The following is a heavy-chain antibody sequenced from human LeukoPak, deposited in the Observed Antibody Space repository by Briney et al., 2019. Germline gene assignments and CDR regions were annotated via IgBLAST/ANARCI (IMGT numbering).Heavy chain of an antibody. CDR2: ISSSSSYI. CDR1: GFTFSSYS. CDR3: AGALGYCSSTSCSKPWFDP. Sequence: PGGSLRLSCAASGFTFSSYSMNWVRQAPGKGLEWVSSISSSSSYIYYADSVKGRFTISRDNAKNSLYLQMNSLRAEDTAVYYCAGALGYCSSTSCSKPWFDPWGQGTLVTVSS. D-gene: IGHD2-2*01. J-gene: IGHJ5*02. V-gene: IGHV3-21*01.